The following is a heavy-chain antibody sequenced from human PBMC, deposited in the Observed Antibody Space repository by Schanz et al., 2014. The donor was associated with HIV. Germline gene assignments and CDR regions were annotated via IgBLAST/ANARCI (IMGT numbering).Heavy chain of an antibody. J-gene: IGHJ4*02. CDR3: VSPYSSGWYTPPFHY. Sequence: QEQLVESGGGAVQPGGSLTISCTTSGFIFGSHGMHWVRQAPGKGLEWVAVIWHDGRNKNYADSVKGRFTVSRDNSKTTLYLQMDSLRAEDTAVYYCVSPYSSGWYTPPFHYWGQGTLVTVSA. CDR2: IWHDGRNK. D-gene: IGHD6-13*01. V-gene: IGHV3-33*01. CDR1: GFIFGSHG.